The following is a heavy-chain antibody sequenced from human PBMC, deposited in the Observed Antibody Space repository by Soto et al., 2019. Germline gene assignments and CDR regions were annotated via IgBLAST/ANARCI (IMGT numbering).Heavy chain of an antibody. D-gene: IGHD3-10*01. J-gene: IGHJ4*02. CDR1: GGSISSGDYY. V-gene: IGHV4-30-4*01. CDR2: LYYSGST. Sequence: VQLQESGPGLVKPSQTLSLTCTVSGGSISSGDYYWSWIRPPPGKGLEWIGYLYYSGSTYYNPSLKRRVTRSVDTSNTPLALKLSSVTAADTAVYYCARAQGSGFLVSWGQGTLVTVSS. CDR3: ARAQGSGFLVS.